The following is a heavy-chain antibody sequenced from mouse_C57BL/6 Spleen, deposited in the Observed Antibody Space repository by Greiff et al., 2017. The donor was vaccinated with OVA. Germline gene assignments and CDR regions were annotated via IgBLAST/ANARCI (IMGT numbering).Heavy chain of an antibody. V-gene: IGHV5-4*01. J-gene: IGHJ3*01. D-gene: IGHD2-4*01. CDR3: ARERVYYDYPFAY. CDR2: ISDGGSYT. Sequence: EVQVVESGGGLVKPGGSLKLSCAASGFTFSSYAMSWVRQTPEKRLEWVATISDGGSYTYYPDNVKGRFTISRDNAKNNLYLQMSHLKSEDTAMYYCARERVYYDYPFAYWGQGTLVTVSA. CDR1: GFTFSSYA.